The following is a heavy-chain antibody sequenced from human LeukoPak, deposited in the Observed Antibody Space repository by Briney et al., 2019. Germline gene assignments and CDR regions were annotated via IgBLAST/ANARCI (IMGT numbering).Heavy chain of an antibody. CDR3: TRPRLGYDYHLDY. V-gene: IGHV3-49*04. J-gene: IGHJ4*02. CDR1: GFTFTRYG. CDR2: IRSEAYGGTT. D-gene: IGHD5-12*01. Sequence: SGGTLRLSCAASGFTFTRYGMTWVRQAPGKGLEWVGFIRSEAYGGTTEYAASVKGRFTISRDDSKSIAYLQMNSLDTEDTAVYYCTRPRLGYDYHLDYWGQGTLVTVSS.